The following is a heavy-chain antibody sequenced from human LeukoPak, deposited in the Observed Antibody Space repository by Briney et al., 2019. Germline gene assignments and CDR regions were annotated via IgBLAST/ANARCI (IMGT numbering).Heavy chain of an antibody. CDR2: VDPNSGGT. Sequence: ASVKVSCKASGYTFTGYYTHWVRQAPGQGLEWMGWVDPNSGGTKYAQKFQGRVTMTRDTSISTAYMELSRLKSDDTAVYFCARDRSGYCDYWGQGTQVTVSS. D-gene: IGHD3-3*01. CDR1: GYTFTGYY. J-gene: IGHJ4*02. CDR3: ARDRSGYCDY. V-gene: IGHV1-2*02.